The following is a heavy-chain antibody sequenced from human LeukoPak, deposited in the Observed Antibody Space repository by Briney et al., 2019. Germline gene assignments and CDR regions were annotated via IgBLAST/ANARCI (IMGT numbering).Heavy chain of an antibody. CDR1: GYTFTGYY. J-gene: IGHJ4*02. Sequence: EASVKVSCKASGYTFTGYYMHWVRQAPGQGLEWMGWINPNSGGTNYAQKFQGRVTMTRDTSISTAYMELSRLRSDDTAVYYCARGRSLLRYFDWFLIWGQGTLVTVSS. D-gene: IGHD3-9*01. V-gene: IGHV1-2*02. CDR3: ARGRSLLRYFDWFLI. CDR2: INPNSGGT.